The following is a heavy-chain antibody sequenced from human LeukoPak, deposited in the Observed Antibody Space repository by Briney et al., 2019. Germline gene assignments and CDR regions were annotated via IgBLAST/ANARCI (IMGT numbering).Heavy chain of an antibody. CDR1: GFTVSSNY. V-gene: IGHV3-66*01. CDR3: ARTKGERQQLVRD. D-gene: IGHD6-13*01. Sequence: HSGGSLRLSCAASGFTVSSNYMSWVRQAPGKGLEWVSVIYSGGSTYYADSVKGRFTISRDNSKNTLYLQMNSLRAEDTAVYYCARTKGERQQLVRDWGQGTLVTVSS. J-gene: IGHJ4*02. CDR2: IYSGGST.